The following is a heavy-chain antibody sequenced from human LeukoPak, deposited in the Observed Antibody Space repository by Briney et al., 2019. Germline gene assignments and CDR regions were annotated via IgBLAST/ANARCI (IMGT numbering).Heavy chain of an antibody. CDR2: ISGSGGST. J-gene: IGHJ4*02. CDR1: GFTFSSYA. D-gene: IGHD3-3*01. CDR3: AKDRFLYYDFWSGFFDY. V-gene: IGHV3-23*01. Sequence: PGGSLRLSCAASGFTFSSYAMSWVRQAPGKGLEWVSAISGSGGSTYYADSVKGRFTISRDNSKNTLYLQMNSLRAEDTAVYYCAKDRFLYYDFWSGFFDYWGQGTLVTVSS.